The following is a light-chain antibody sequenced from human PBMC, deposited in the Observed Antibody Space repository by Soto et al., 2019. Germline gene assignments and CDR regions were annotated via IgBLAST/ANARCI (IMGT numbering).Light chain of an antibody. V-gene: IGLV2-14*01. J-gene: IGLJ1*01. CDR3: SSYTSSGTYV. CDR2: DVS. CDR1: NSYVGGYEF. Sequence: SVLTQPASVSGSPGQSITLSCTGKNSYVGGYEFVSWYQQHPDNAPKLIIYDVSDRPSGESSRFSGSKSANTASLTISGLQAEDEADYYCSSYTSSGTYVFGTGTKVTVL.